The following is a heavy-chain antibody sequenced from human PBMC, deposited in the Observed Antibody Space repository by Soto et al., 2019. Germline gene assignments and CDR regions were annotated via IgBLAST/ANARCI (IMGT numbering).Heavy chain of an antibody. CDR3: VRDHFYDSSDYVVY. V-gene: IGHV3-53*01. CDR2: IYSGDST. Sequence: GSLRLSCAASGFTLSSNYMSWVRQAPGKGLECVSVIYSGDSTYYADSVKGRFTISRDNSKNTLYLQMNSLRAEDTAMYYCVRDHFYDSSDYVVYWGQGTLVTVSS. J-gene: IGHJ1*01. CDR1: GFTLSSNY. D-gene: IGHD3-22*01.